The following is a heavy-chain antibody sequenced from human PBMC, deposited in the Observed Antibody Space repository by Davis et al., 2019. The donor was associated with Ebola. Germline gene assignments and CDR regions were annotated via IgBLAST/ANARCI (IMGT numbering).Heavy chain of an antibody. V-gene: IGHV6-1*01. CDR1: GDSVSSNSAA. CDR3: ARGGIYGDYDLDY. J-gene: IGHJ4*02. D-gene: IGHD4-17*01. CDR2: TYYRSKWYN. Sequence: SQPLSLTCAISGDSVSSNSAACNWIRQSPSRGLEWLGRTYYRSKWYNDYAVSVKSRITINPDTSKNQFSLQLNSVTPEDTAVYYCARGGIYGDYDLDYWGQGTLVTVSS.